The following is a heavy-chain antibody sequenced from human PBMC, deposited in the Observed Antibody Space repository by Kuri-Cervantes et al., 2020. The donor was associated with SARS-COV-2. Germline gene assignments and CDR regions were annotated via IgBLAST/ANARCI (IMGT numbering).Heavy chain of an antibody. J-gene: IGHJ4*02. CDR3: ARDGLQEWADY. CDR1: GFTFSSYA. Sequence: GESLKISCAASGFTFSSYAMHWVRQAPGKGLEWVAVISYDGSNKYYADSVKGRFTISRDNSKNTLYLQMNSLRAEDTAVYHCARDGLQEWADYWGQGTLVTVSS. D-gene: IGHD3/OR15-3a*01. V-gene: IGHV3-30-3*01. CDR2: ISYDGSNK.